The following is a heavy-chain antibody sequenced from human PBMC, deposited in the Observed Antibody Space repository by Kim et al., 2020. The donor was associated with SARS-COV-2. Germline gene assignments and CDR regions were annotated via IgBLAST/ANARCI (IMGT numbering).Heavy chain of an antibody. CDR2: INPSGGST. CDR3: ARVAGIGIYSSSSGRWFDP. V-gene: IGHV1-46*01. CDR1: GYTFTSYY. D-gene: IGHD6-6*01. J-gene: IGHJ5*02. Sequence: ASVKVSCKASGYTFTSYYMHWVRQAPGQGLEWMGIINPSGGSTSYAQKFQGRVTMTRDTSTSTVYMELSSLRSEDTAVYYCARVAGIGIYSSSSGRWFDPWGQGTLVTVSS.